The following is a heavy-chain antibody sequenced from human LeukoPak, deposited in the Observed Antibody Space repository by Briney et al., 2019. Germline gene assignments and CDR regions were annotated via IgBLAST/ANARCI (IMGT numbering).Heavy chain of an antibody. CDR2: IKRDGSEK. CDR1: GITFSNYW. D-gene: IGHD3-22*01. J-gene: IGHJ4*02. CDR3: ARVPGDSGYFDY. V-gene: IGHV3-7*03. Sequence: PGGSLRLSCAVSGITFSNYWMGWVRQAPGKGLEWVANIKRDGSEKYYEDSVKGRFGISRDNAKNSLYLQMNSLRVEDTAVYYCARVPGDSGYFDYWGQGILVTVSS.